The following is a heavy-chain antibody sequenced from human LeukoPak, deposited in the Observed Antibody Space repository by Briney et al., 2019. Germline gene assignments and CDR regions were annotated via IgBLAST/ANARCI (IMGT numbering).Heavy chain of an antibody. CDR2: ISGSGGST. CDR1: GFTFSSYA. V-gene: IGHV3-23*01. Sequence: GGSLRLSCAASGFTFSSYAMSWVRQAPGKGLEWVSAISGSGGSTYYADSVKGRFTISRDNSKNTLYLQMNSLRAEDTVVYYCAKWGKSYYDILTGYFHPYYYYYYMDVWGKGTTVTVSS. J-gene: IGHJ6*03. CDR3: AKWGKSYYDILTGYFHPYYYYYYMDV. D-gene: IGHD3-9*01.